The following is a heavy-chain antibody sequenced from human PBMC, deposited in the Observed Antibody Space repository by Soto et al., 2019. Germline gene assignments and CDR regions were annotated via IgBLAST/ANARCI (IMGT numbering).Heavy chain of an antibody. Sequence: SETLSLTCTVSGGSISSSSYYWGWIRQPPGKGLEWIGSIYYSGSTLYNPSLKSRVTISVDKSKNQFSLKLSSVTAADTAVYYCARDQLEGNWFDPWGQGTKVTVSS. CDR1: GGSISSSSYY. CDR2: IYYSGST. CDR3: ARDQLEGNWFDP. J-gene: IGHJ5*01. D-gene: IGHD1-1*01. V-gene: IGHV4-39*07.